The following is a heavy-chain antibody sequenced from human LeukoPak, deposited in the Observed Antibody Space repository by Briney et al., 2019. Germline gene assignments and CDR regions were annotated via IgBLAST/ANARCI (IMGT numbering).Heavy chain of an antibody. CDR1: GYTFTSYG. D-gene: IGHD2-15*01. V-gene: IGHV1-18*01. Sequence: ASVKVSCKASGYTFTSYGISWVRQAPGQGLEWMGWISAYNGNTNYAQKLQGRVTMTTDTSTSTAYMELRSLRSDDTAVYYCASESLPAHCSGGSCFSIWVDPLGQGTLVTVSS. CDR3: ASESLPAHCSGGSCFSIWVDP. CDR2: ISAYNGNT. J-gene: IGHJ5*02.